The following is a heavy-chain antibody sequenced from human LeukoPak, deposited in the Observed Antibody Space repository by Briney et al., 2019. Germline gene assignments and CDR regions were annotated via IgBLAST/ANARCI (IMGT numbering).Heavy chain of an antibody. J-gene: IGHJ3*02. V-gene: IGHV3-48*01. Sequence: GGSLRLSCAASGFTFGSYSMNWVRQAPGKGLEWVSYISSSSTIYYADSVKGRFTISRDNAKNSLYLQMNSLRAEDTAVYYCARDFAIWGQGTMVTVSS. CDR2: ISSSSTI. CDR1: GFTFGSYS. CDR3: ARDFAI.